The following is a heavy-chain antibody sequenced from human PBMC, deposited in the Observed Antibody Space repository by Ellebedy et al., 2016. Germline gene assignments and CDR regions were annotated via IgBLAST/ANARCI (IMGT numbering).Heavy chain of an antibody. CDR3: ARDPDTASKVDY. D-gene: IGHD2-2*02. V-gene: IGHV3-74*01. Sequence: GGSLRLSXTASGFTFSNYAMSWVRQAPGKGLVWVSRISTDGSSTNYADSVKGRFTISRDNAKSAVYLQMNSLRLEDTAVYYCARDPDTASKVDYWGQGTLVTVSS. CDR1: GFTFSNYA. J-gene: IGHJ4*02. CDR2: ISTDGSST.